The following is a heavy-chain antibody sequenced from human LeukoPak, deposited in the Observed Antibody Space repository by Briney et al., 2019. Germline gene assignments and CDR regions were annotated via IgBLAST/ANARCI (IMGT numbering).Heavy chain of an antibody. CDR1: GGSISSGDYY. CDR3: ARDRAYCSSTSCSWDPYYYYGMDV. D-gene: IGHD2-2*01. J-gene: IGHJ6*02. Sequence: PSETLSLTCTVSGGSISSGDYYWSWIRQPPGKGLEWIGYIYYSGSTYYNPSLKSRVTISVDTSKNQFALKLSSVTAAGTAVYYCARDRAYCSSTSCSWDPYYYYGMDVWGQGTTVTVSS. V-gene: IGHV4-30-4*01. CDR2: IYYSGST.